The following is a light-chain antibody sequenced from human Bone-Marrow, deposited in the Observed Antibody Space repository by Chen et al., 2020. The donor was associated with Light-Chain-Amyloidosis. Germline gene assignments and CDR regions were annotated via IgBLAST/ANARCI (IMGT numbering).Light chain of an antibody. Sequence: QSALTQPASASGSPGPSFTISCTGTSSDVGSYNLVSWYQQHPGKAPKFMIYEVNKRPSGVSNRFSGSKSDNTASLTISGLQAEDEADYYCCSYAGSSTLVFGGGTKVTVL. J-gene: IGLJ3*02. V-gene: IGLV2-23*02. CDR3: CSYAGSSTLV. CDR1: SSDVGSYNL. CDR2: EVN.